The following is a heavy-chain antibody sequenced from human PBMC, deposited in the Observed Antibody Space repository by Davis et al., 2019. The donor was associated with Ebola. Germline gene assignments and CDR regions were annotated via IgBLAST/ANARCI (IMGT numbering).Heavy chain of an antibody. J-gene: IGHJ4*02. D-gene: IGHD6-19*01. CDR3: AKLLGLFLADTSGFDY. CDR2: ISGSGGST. Sequence: GESLKISCAASGFTFSSYAMSWVRQSPGKGLEWVSDISGSGGSTYYADSVKGQFTISRDNSKNTLYLQMNSLRAEDTAVYYCAKLLGLFLADTSGFDYWGQGTLVTVSS. CDR1: GFTFSSYA. V-gene: IGHV3-23*01.